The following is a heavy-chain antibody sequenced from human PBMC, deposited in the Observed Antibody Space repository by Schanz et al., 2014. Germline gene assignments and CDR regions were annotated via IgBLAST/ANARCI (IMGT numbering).Heavy chain of an antibody. CDR3: ARDAVALVPEYFMDV. V-gene: IGHV3-23*04. CDR2: ISGSGVST. J-gene: IGHJ6*03. CDR1: GFMFSNYS. D-gene: IGHD2-15*01. Sequence: LQLVESGGGVVRPGGSLRLSCAGSGFMFSNYSIHWVRQAPGKGLEWVSAISGSGVSTHYADSVKGRVTISRDNSMNTLHLQMDGLRVEDTAVYYCARDAVALVPEYFMDVWGKGTPVTVSS.